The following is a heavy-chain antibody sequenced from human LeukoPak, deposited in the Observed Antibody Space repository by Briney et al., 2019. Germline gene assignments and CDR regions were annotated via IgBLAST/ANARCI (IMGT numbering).Heavy chain of an antibody. J-gene: IGHJ4*02. D-gene: IGHD3-22*01. Sequence: SETLSLSCVVYGGSFSGYFWSWIRQPPGKGLEWIGEITPSGSTNYSPSLKSRVSISIDTSKKKLSLRLTSVTAADSAVYYCASSFYYDSRDYWGQGTLVTVSS. V-gene: IGHV4-34*01. CDR1: GGSFSGYF. CDR3: ASSFYYDSRDY. CDR2: ITPSGST.